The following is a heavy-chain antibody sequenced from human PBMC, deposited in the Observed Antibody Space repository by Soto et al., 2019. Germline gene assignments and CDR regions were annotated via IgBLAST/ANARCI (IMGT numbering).Heavy chain of an antibody. CDR3: ARDYYTSSGHFDY. D-gene: IGHD3-3*01. CDR1: GFTFSSYE. Sequence: RGSLRLSCAASGFTFSSYEMNWVRQAPGKGLEWVSYISGGGNLIYYADCVKGRFTISRDNAKNSLYLQMNSLRGEDTAVYYCARDYYTSSGHFDYWGQGTLVTVSS. CDR2: ISGGGNLI. J-gene: IGHJ4*02. V-gene: IGHV3-48*03.